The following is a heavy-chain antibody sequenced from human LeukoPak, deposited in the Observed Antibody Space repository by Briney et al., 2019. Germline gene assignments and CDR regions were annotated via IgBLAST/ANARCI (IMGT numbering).Heavy chain of an antibody. V-gene: IGHV3-74*01. CDR2: IKFDGSST. CDR3: ARTDWFDP. Sequence: PGRSLRLSCATSGFTFSSYWMHLVRQAPGKGLVWVSRIKFDGSSTSYADSVKGRFTISRDNAKNTLYLQMNSLRAEDTAVYYCARTDWFDPWGQGTLVTVSS. J-gene: IGHJ5*02. CDR1: GFTFSSYW.